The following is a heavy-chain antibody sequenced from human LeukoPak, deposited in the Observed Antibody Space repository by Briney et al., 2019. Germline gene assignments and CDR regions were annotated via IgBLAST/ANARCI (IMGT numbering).Heavy chain of an antibody. J-gene: IGHJ4*02. V-gene: IGHV3-23*01. CDR1: GFSFSNDA. CDR3: AKSSYYDASGYYREYYFDY. CDR2: ISGSGGST. D-gene: IGHD3-22*01. Sequence: PGGSLRLSCVPSGFSFSNDAMSWVRQAPRKGLEWVSSISGSGGSTHYADSVKDRFTISRDKTKNTLYLQMNSPRAEDTAVYYCAKSSYYDASGYYREYYFDYWGQGTLVTVSS.